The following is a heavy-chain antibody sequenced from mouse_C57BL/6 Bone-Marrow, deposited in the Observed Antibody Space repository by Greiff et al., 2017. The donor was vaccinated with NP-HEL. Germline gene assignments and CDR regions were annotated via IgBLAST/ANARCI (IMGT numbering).Heavy chain of an antibody. CDR3: ARRLLTWFAY. V-gene: IGHV1-18*01. D-gene: IGHD1-2*01. Sequence: EVKLQESGPELVKPGASVKIPCKASGYTFTDYNMDWVKQSHGKSLEWIGDINPNNGGTIYNQKFKGKATLTVDKSSSTAYMELRSQTSEDTAVYYCARRLLTWFAYWGQGTLVTVSA. CDR2: INPNNGGT. J-gene: IGHJ3*01. CDR1: GYTFTDYN.